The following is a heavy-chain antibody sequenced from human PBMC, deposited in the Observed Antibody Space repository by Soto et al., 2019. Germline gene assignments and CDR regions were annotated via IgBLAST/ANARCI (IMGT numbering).Heavy chain of an antibody. CDR3: ADTNYYDSSGYYY. CDR2: ISGSGGST. D-gene: IGHD3-22*01. Sequence: RGSLRLSCAASGFTFSSYAMSWVRQAPGKGLEWVSAISGSGGSTYYADSVKGRFTISRDNSKNTLYLQMNSLRAEDTAVYYCADTNYYDSSGYYYWGQGTLVTVSS. V-gene: IGHV3-23*01. CDR1: GFTFSSYA. J-gene: IGHJ4*02.